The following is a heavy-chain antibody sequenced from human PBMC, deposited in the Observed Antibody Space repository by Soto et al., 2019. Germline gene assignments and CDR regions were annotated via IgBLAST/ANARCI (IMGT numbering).Heavy chain of an antibody. D-gene: IGHD2-15*01. CDR2: ISGSGGST. CDR1: GFTFSSYA. CDR3: AKDPDYSGGSPFSYFDY. Sequence: GGSLRLSCAASGFTFSSYAMSWVRQAPGKGLEWVSAISGSGGSTYYADSVKGRFTISRDNSKNTLYLQMNSLRAEDTAVYYCAKDPDYSGGSPFSYFDYWGQGTLVTV. V-gene: IGHV3-23*01. J-gene: IGHJ4*02.